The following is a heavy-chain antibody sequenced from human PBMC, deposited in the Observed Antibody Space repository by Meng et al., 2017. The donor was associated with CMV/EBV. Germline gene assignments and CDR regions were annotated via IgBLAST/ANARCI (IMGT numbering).Heavy chain of an antibody. CDR2: INNDGGNT. CDR3: ARGLYGPDY. Sequence: GESLKISCAASGFTFSDYWMHWVRQAPGKGLVWVSRINNDGGNTVYADSVKGRFTFSRDNAKNTLYLQMNSPRAEDTAVYYCARGLYGPDYWGQGTLVTVSS. CDR1: GFTFSDYW. V-gene: IGHV3-74*01. D-gene: IGHD4-17*01. J-gene: IGHJ4*02.